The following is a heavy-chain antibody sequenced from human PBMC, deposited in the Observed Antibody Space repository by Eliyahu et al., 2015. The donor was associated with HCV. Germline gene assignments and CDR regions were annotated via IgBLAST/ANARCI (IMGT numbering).Heavy chain of an antibody. CDR2: XYPGDSDT. CDR1: GFXXPGXW. CDR3: ARSGGLSNSWSRNWFDP. Sequence: EVQLVQSETEVKKPGESXXISCXGXGFXXPGXWIGWVRQMPGMGLELMGIXYPGDSDTRYSPSFQGQVTISVDRSISTAYLQWTSLKPSDTAMYYCARSGGLSNSWSRNWFDPWGQGTLVTVSS. J-gene: IGHJ5*02. V-gene: IGHV5-51*01. D-gene: IGHD4-11*01.